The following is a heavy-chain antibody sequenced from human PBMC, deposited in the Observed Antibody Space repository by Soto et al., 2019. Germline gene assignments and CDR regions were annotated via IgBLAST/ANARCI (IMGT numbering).Heavy chain of an antibody. CDR2: IWYDGSNK. Sequence: QVQLVESGGGVVQHGRSLRLSCAASGFTFSSYGMHWVRQAPGKGLEWVAVIWYDGSNKYYADSVKGRFTISRDNSKNTLYLQMNSLRAEDTAVYYCARDDGDYVGSLDYWGQGTLVTVSS. CDR1: GFTFSSYG. V-gene: IGHV3-33*01. J-gene: IGHJ4*02. D-gene: IGHD4-17*01. CDR3: ARDDGDYVGSLDY.